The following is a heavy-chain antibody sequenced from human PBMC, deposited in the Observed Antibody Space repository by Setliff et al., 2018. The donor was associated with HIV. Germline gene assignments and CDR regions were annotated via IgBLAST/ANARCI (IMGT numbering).Heavy chain of an antibody. Sequence: SETLSLTCTVSGGSISSGSYYWSWIRQPAGKGLEWIGHIYTSGSTNYNPSLRSRVTISVDTSKNQFSLKLSSVTAADTAVYYCARDRLYCSGGSCYSVGPNDVFDIWGQGTMVTISS. CDR3: ARDRLYCSGGSCYSVGPNDVFDI. J-gene: IGHJ3*02. V-gene: IGHV4-61*09. CDR2: IYTSGST. CDR1: GGSISSGSYY. D-gene: IGHD2-15*01.